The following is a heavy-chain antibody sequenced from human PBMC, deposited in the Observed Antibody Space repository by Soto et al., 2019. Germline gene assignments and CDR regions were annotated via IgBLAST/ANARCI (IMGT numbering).Heavy chain of an antibody. CDR2: ISYDGSNK. J-gene: IGHJ4*02. D-gene: IGHD6-19*01. V-gene: IGHV3-30*18. CDR3: AKDSTPGPKKAVAGHSDFDY. Sequence: GGSLRLSCAASGFTFSSYGMHWVRQAPGKGLEWVAVISYDGSNKYYADSVKGRFTISRDNSKNTLYLQMNSLRAEDTAVYYCAKDSTPGPKKAVAGHSDFDYWGQGTLVTVSS. CDR1: GFTFSSYG.